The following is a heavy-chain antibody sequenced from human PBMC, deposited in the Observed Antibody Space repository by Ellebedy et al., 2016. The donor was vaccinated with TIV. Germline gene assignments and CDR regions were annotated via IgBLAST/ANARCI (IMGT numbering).Heavy chain of an antibody. Sequence: GESLKISCAAYGFMFGSDWMPWVRHAAGKGRVWVARIDQYGRGTDYADFVKGRFTISRDNARDMLSLQMNSLRAEYTGLYYCARDRPGDNFFFDHWGQGTPVTVSS. CDR3: ARDRPGDNFFFDH. D-gene: IGHD2-21*01. CDR2: IDQYGRGT. CDR1: GFMFGSDW. V-gene: IGHV3-74*01. J-gene: IGHJ5*02.